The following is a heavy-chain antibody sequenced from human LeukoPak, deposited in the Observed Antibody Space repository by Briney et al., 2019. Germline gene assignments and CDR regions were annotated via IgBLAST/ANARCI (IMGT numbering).Heavy chain of an antibody. J-gene: IGHJ4*02. CDR3: ISDLFVDSSLDY. D-gene: IGHD3-10*01. V-gene: IGHV3-21*01. CDR2: M. Sequence: MFYAESVKGRFTISRDNARNSLYLQMNSLRAEDTAVYYFISDLFVDSSLDYWGQGALVTVSS.